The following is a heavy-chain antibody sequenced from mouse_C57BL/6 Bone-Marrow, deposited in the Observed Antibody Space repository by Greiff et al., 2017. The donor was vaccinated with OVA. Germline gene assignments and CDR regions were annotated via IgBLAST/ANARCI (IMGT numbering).Heavy chain of an antibody. CDR1: GYAFSSSW. V-gene: IGHV1-82*01. Sequence: VQLVESGPELVKPGASVKISCKASGYAFSSSWMNWVKQRPGKGLEWIGRIYPGDGDTNYNGKFKGKATLTVDKSSSTAYMQLSNLTSEDSAVCLSARSTMDYWGQGTTVTVSS. CDR3: ARSTMDY. CDR2: IYPGDGDT. D-gene: IGHD2-14*01. J-gene: IGHJ4*01.